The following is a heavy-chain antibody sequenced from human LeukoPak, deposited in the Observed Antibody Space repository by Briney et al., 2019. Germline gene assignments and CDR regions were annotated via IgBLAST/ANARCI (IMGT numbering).Heavy chain of an antibody. CDR2: IRYDGSNK. J-gene: IGHJ5*02. CDR1: GFTFSSYG. D-gene: IGHD6-19*01. CDR3: AREMLAAVAAQS. Sequence: GGSLRLSCAASGFTFSSYGMHWVRQAPGKGLEWVAFIRYDGSNKYYADSVKGRFTISRDNAKNSLYLQMNSLRAEDTAVYYCAREMLAAVAAQSWGQGTLVTVSS. V-gene: IGHV3-30*02.